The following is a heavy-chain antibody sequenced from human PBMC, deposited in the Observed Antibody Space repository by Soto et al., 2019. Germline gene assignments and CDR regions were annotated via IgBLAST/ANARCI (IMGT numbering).Heavy chain of an antibody. Sequence: QVQLGESGGGVGQPGWSLRLSCAASGFTFSTYGMHWVRQAPGKGLEWVAVIWYDGSNKYYADSVKGGFTISRDNSKNTLYLQMNSLRVEDTAVYYCARDGSGSTHQFDYWGQGTLVTVSS. J-gene: IGHJ4*02. CDR1: GFTFSTYG. CDR2: IWYDGSNK. CDR3: ARDGSGSTHQFDY. V-gene: IGHV3-33*01. D-gene: IGHD1-26*01.